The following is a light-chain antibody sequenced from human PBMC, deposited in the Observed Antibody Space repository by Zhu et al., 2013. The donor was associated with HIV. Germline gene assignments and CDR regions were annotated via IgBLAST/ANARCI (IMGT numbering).Light chain of an antibody. CDR3: QHLNSYPL. V-gene: IGKV1-5*01. J-gene: IGKJ5*01. CDR2: DAS. Sequence: DIQMTQSPSTLSASVGDRVTITCRASQNVRTSLAWYQQRPGKAPQLLIFDASTLQSGVPSRFTGSGSGTDFTLTISSLQPEDFATYYCQHLNSYPLFGQGTRLEIK. CDR1: QNVRTS.